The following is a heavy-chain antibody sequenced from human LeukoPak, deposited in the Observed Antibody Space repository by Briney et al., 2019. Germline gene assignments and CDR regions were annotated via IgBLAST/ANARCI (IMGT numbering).Heavy chain of an antibody. J-gene: IGHJ4*02. CDR1: GFTFSSYW. CDR3: ATKYCSSVSCYYDY. Sequence: GGSLRLSCAASGFTFSSYWMHWVRQAPGKGLLWVSRINSDGSSTGYADSVKGRFTISRDNAKNTPYLQMNSLRAEDTAVYYCATKYCSSVSCYYDYWGQGTLVTVSS. V-gene: IGHV3-74*01. D-gene: IGHD2-2*01. CDR2: INSDGSST.